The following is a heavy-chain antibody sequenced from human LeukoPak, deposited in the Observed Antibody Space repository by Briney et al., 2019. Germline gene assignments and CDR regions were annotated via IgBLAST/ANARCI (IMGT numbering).Heavy chain of an antibody. D-gene: IGHD3-10*01. J-gene: IGHJ5*02. CDR2: ISYEGSNK. CDR3: ARDVYYDSGSRIENWLDR. CDR1: GFTFSSYA. V-gene: IGHV3-30-3*01. Sequence: GGTLRLSCAPSGFTFSSYAMHWVRQAPGKGLEWVAFISYEGSNKYYADTVKGRFTISRDNSKNTRYLQVNSLRAEDTAAYYCARDVYYDSGSRIENWLDRWGQGTLVTVSS.